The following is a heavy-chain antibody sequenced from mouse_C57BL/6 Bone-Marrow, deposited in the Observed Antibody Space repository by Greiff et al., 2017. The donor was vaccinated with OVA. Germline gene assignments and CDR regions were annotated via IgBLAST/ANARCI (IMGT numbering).Heavy chain of an antibody. CDR2: IYPSDSET. CDR1: GYTFTSYW. J-gene: IGHJ2*01. V-gene: IGHV1-61*01. D-gene: IGHD2-2*01. Sequence: QVQLQQPGAELVRPGSSVKLSCKASGYTFTSYWMDWVKQRPGQGLEWIGNIYPSDSETHYNQKFKDKATLTVDKSSSTAYMQLSSLTSEDSAVYYCARPSTMVTNYFDYWGQGTTLTVSS. CDR3: ARPSTMVTNYFDY.